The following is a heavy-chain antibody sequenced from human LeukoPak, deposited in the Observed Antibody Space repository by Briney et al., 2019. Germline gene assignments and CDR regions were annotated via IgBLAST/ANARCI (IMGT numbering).Heavy chain of an antibody. Sequence: GGSLRLSCTASGFTFTDYWMHWVRQAPGKGLVWVSRINNDGSSTNYADSVKGRFTISRDNAKNTVYLQMNSLRAEDAAVYYCARGDIVLWGQGTLVTVSS. CDR1: GFTFTDYW. CDR2: INNDGSST. CDR3: ARGDIVL. D-gene: IGHD5-12*01. J-gene: IGHJ4*02. V-gene: IGHV3-74*01.